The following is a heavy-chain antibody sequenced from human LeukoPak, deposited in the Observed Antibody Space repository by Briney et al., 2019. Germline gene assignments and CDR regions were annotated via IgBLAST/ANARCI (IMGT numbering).Heavy chain of an antibody. V-gene: IGHV3-74*01. CDR2: INSDGSRT. Sequence: GGSLRLSCAASGFTFSSSWMNWVRQAPGKGLVWVSRINSDGSRTNYADSVQGRFTISRDHAKNTLYLQMNSLRAEDTAVYYCARELHPRWELVDWGQGTLVTVSS. D-gene: IGHD1-26*01. J-gene: IGHJ4*02. CDR1: GFTFSSSW. CDR3: ARELHPRWELVD.